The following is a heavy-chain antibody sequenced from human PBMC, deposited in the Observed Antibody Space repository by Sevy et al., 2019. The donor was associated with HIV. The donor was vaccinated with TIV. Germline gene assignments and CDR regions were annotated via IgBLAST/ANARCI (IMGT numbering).Heavy chain of an antibody. Sequence: GGSLRLSCAASGFTFSNYAMSWVRQAPGKGLEWVSLISYSGGSTYYADSVKGRFTISRDNSKNTLYLQMNSLRAEDTAVYYCAKSGGPSGCVSYSGQGTMVTVSS. CDR3: AKSGGPSGCVSY. CDR2: ISYSGGST. D-gene: IGHD6-19*01. J-gene: IGHJ4*02. CDR1: GFTFSNYA. V-gene: IGHV3-23*01.